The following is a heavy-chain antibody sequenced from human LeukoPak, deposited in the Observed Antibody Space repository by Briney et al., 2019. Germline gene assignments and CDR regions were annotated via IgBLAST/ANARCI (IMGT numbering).Heavy chain of an antibody. CDR1: GFTFSSYS. CDR3: ARDRDLGVVTPWCDY. CDR2: ISSSSSTI. Sequence: GGSLRLSCAASGFTFSSYSMNWVRQAPGKGLEWVSYISSSSSTIYYADSVKGRFTISRDNAKNSLYLQMNSLRAEDTAVYYCARDRDLGVVTPWCDYWGQGVVVTVSS. J-gene: IGHJ4*02. V-gene: IGHV3-48*01. D-gene: IGHD2-2*01.